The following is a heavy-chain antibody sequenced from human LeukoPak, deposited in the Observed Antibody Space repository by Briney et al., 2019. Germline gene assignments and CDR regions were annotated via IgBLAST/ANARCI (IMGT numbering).Heavy chain of an antibody. J-gene: IGHJ3*02. CDR1: GGSISSSSYY. CDR3: ARVGDYYGSGSYYNHAFDI. CDR2: IYYSGST. D-gene: IGHD3-10*01. Sequence: SETLSLTCTVSGGSISSSSYYWGWIRQPPGKGLEWIGSIYYSGSTYYNPSLKSRVTISVDTSKNQFSLKLSSVTAADTAVYYCARVGDYYGSGSYYNHAFDIWGQGTMVTVSS. V-gene: IGHV4-39*07.